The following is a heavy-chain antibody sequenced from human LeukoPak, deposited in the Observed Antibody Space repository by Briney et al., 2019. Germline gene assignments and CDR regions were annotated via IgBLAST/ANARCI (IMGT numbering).Heavy chain of an antibody. D-gene: IGHD3-10*01. CDR1: GFTLSNYN. V-gene: IGHV3-48*01. CDR3: AREIRGAYYMDV. Sequence: GGSLRLSCAASGFTLSNYNMNWVRQAPGKGLEWASYISSVSSTIYYADSVEGRFTISRDIAKNSVYLQMNSLRAEDTAVYWCAREIRGAYYMDVWGKGTTVSVS. CDR2: ISSVSSTI. J-gene: IGHJ6*03.